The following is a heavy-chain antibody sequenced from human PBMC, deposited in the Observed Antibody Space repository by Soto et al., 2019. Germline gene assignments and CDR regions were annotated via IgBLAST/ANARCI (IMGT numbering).Heavy chain of an antibody. Sequence: EVQLVESGGGLVQPGGSLRLSCAASGFTFSSYAMHWVRQAPGKGLEYVSAISSNGGSTYYANSVKGRFTISRDNSKNTLNVQMGRLRAEDMAVYYWARQWLDSYYFDSWGQGTLVTVSS. J-gene: IGHJ4*02. CDR2: ISSNGGST. V-gene: IGHV3-64*01. D-gene: IGHD6-19*01. CDR1: GFTFSSYA. CDR3: ARQWLDSYYFDS.